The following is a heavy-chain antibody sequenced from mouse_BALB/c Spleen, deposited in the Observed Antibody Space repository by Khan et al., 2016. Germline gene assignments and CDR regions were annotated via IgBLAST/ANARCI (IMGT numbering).Heavy chain of an antibody. V-gene: IGHV1S137*01. CDR2: ISTYSGNS. CDR1: GYRFTDYA. Sequence: QVQLQQSGPELVRPGVSVKISCKGSGYRFTDYAIHWVKQSHAKSLEWIGVISTYSGNSNYNQKFQGKATMTVDKSSSTAYMELARLTSDDSAIYYCVRDYINYAMDYWGQGTSVTVSS. J-gene: IGHJ4*01. CDR3: VRDYINYAMDY. D-gene: IGHD2-12*01.